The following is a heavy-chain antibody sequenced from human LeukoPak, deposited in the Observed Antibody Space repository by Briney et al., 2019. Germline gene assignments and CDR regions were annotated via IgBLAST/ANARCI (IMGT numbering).Heavy chain of an antibody. CDR2: INPNSGAT. Sequence: ASVKVSCRASGYTFTGYYMHWVRPAPGQGLEWMGWINPNSGATNYTQNFQGRVTMTRDTSISTAYMELSRLRSDDTAVYYCARITDLTIFGVVLISGFFDYWGQGTLVTVSS. D-gene: IGHD3-3*01. V-gene: IGHV1-2*02. CDR1: GYTFTGYY. J-gene: IGHJ4*02. CDR3: ARITDLTIFGVVLISGFFDY.